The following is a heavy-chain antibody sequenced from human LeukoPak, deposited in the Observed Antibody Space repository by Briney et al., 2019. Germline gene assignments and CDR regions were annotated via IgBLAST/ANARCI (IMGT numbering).Heavy chain of an antibody. V-gene: IGHV3-33*01. Sequence: GGSLRLSCAASGFTFSSYGMHWVRQAPGKGLEWVAVIWYDGSNKYYADSVKGRFTISRDNSKNTLYLQMNSLRAEDTAVYYCARDRYCSSTSCYKEADAFDIWGQGTMVTVSS. D-gene: IGHD2-2*02. CDR1: GFTFSSYG. CDR2: IWYDGSNK. CDR3: ARDRYCSSTSCYKEADAFDI. J-gene: IGHJ3*02.